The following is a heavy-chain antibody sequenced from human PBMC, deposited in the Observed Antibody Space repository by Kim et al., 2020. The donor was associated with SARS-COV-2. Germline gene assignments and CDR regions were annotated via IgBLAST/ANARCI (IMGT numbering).Heavy chain of an antibody. V-gene: IGHV4-38-2*02. CDR2: IYHSGST. D-gene: IGHD3-22*01. J-gene: IGHJ3*02. Sequence: SETLSLTCTVSGYSISSGYYWGWIRQPPGKGLEWIGSIYHSGSTYYNPSLKSRVTISVDTSKNQFSLKLSSVTAADTAVYYCARVTLEGSMIVVVTDYHDAFDIWGQGTMVTVSS. CDR1: GYSISSGYY. CDR3: ARVTLEGSMIVVVTDYHDAFDI.